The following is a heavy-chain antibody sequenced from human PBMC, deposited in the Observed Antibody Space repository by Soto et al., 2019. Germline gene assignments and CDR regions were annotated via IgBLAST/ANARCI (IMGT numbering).Heavy chain of an antibody. D-gene: IGHD3-9*01. CDR1: GYTFTSYA. Sequence: ASVKVSCKASGYTFTSYAMHWVRQAPGQRLEWVGWINAGNGNTKYSQKFQGRVTITRDTSASTAYMELSSLRSEDTAVHYCARTYDLLTGYYTLDYWGQGTLVTVSS. CDR3: ARTYDLLTGYYTLDY. CDR2: INAGNGNT. V-gene: IGHV1-3*01. J-gene: IGHJ4*02.